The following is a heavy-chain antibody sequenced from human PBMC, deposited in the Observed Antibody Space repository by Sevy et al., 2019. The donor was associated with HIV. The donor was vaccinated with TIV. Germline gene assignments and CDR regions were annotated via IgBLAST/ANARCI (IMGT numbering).Heavy chain of an antibody. CDR1: GLTFSNSW. CDR3: VKGRGGY. J-gene: IGHJ4*02. D-gene: IGHD3-16*01. V-gene: IGHV3-7*01. CDR2: IKEDGSDK. Sequence: GGSLRLSCAASGLTFSNSWMGWVRQAPGKGLEWMATIKEDGSDKYYVDSVKGRFIVSRDNTKNSVFLQMNSLRDEDTAVYYCVKGRGGYWGQGALVTVSS.